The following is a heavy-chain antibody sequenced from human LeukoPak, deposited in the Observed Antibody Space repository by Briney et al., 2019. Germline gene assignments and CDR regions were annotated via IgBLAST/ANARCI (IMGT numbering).Heavy chain of an antibody. V-gene: IGHV1-46*01. CDR3: ARDDVEGIAAAEIGLIDY. D-gene: IGHD6-13*01. CDR2: INPSGGST. CDR1: GYTLTSYY. J-gene: IGHJ4*02. Sequence: ASVKVSCKASGYTLTSYYMHWVRQAPGQGLEWMGIINPSGGSTSYAQKFQGRVTMTRDMSTSTVYMELSSLRSEDTAVYYCARDDVEGIAAAEIGLIDYWGQGTLVTVSS.